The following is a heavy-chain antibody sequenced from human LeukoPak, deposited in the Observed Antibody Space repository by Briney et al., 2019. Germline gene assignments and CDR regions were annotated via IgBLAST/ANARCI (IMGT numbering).Heavy chain of an antibody. V-gene: IGHV1-58*02. J-gene: IGHJ3*02. CDR2: IVVGSGNT. D-gene: IGHD2-21*02. CDR1: GFTFTSSA. CDR3: AAASEIVVVTADAFDI. Sequence: ASVKVSCKVSGFTFTSSAMQWVRQARGQRLEWIGWIVVGSGNTNYAQKFQERVTITRDMSTSTAYMELSSLRSEDTAVYYCAAASEIVVVTADAFDIWGQGTMVTVSS.